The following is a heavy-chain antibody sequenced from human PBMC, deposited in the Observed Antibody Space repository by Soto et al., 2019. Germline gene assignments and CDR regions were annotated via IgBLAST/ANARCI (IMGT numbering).Heavy chain of an antibody. CDR3: ARDPFGSGRNFDY. J-gene: IGHJ4*02. V-gene: IGHV1-2*02. CDR1: GYTFTGYY. Sequence: ASVKVSCKASGYTFTGYYMHWVRQAPGQGLEWMGWINPNSGGTNYAQKLQGRVTMTTDTSTSTAYMELRSLRSDDTAVYYCARDPFGSGRNFDYWGQGTLVTVSS. CDR2: INPNSGGT. D-gene: IGHD6-19*01.